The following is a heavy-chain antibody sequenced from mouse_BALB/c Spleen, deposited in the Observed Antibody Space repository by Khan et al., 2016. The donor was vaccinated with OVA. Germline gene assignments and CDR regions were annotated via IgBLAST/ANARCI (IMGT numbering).Heavy chain of an antibody. J-gene: IGHJ2*01. CDR3: ARNREPDYFDY. Sequence: QMQLEESGPGLAAPSQSLSITCTVSGFSLTSYGVHWIRQPPGKGLEWLGVIWAGGSTNYNSALMSRLSISKDNSKSQVFLKMNSLQTDDTAMYFCARNREPDYFDYWGQGTTLTVSS. CDR1: GFSLTSYG. V-gene: IGHV2-9*02. CDR2: IWAGGST.